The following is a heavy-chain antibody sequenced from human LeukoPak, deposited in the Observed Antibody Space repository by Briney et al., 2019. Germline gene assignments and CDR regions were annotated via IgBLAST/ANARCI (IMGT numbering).Heavy chain of an antibody. CDR3: ASLVGAIDGDYFDY. V-gene: IGHV1-18*01. Sequence: ASVKVSCKASGYTFTSYGISWVRQAPAQGLEWMGWISAYNGNTNYAQKLQGRVTMTTDTSTSTAYMELGSLRSDDTAVYYCASLVGAIDGDYFDYWGQGTLVTVSS. D-gene: IGHD1-26*01. CDR1: GYTFTSYG. CDR2: ISAYNGNT. J-gene: IGHJ4*02.